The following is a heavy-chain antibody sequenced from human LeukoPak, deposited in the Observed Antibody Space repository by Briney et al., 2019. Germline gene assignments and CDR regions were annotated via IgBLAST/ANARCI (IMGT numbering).Heavy chain of an antibody. CDR2: INHNGETI. D-gene: IGHD3-22*01. Sequence: GGSLRLSCAASGFPFSSYVMSWVRQAPGKGLEWVSYINHNGETIYYADSVKGRFTISRDNAKNSLYLQMNSLRAEDTAVYYCARDSSGYSDYWGQGTLVTVSS. CDR1: GFPFSSYV. J-gene: IGHJ4*02. CDR3: ARDSSGYSDY. V-gene: IGHV3-48*03.